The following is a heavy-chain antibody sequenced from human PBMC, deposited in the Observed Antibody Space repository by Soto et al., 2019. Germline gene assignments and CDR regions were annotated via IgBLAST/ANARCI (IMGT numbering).Heavy chain of an antibody. J-gene: IGHJ4*02. V-gene: IGHV1-46*01. CDR2: INPNGGST. CDR1: GYTFTHYY. Sequence: QVQLVQSGAEVKKPGASVKVSCKASGYTFTHYYIHWVRQAPGQGLEWMGIINPNGGSTTYAQKFRAVFTMSRDTYTSTVYMELSSLRSEDSSVYYCATSVNSAMAFDYWGQGTLVTVSS. CDR3: ATSVNSAMAFDY. D-gene: IGHD5-18*01.